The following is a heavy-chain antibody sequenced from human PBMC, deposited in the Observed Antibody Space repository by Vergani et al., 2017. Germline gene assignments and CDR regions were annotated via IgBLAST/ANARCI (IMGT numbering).Heavy chain of an antibody. CDR2: IYTSGST. CDR1: GSSISSGSYY. Sequence: QVQLQESGPGLVKPSQTLSLTCTVSGSSISSGSYYWSWIRQPAGKGLEWIGRIYTSGSTNYNPSLKSRVTISVDTSKNQFSLKLSSVTAADTAVYYWARGDYDILTGYYTGWFDPWGQGTLVTVSS. V-gene: IGHV4-61*02. D-gene: IGHD3-9*01. J-gene: IGHJ5*02. CDR3: ARGDYDILTGYYTGWFDP.